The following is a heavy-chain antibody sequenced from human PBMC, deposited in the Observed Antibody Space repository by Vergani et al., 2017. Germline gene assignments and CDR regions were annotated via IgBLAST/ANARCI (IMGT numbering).Heavy chain of an antibody. D-gene: IGHD6-13*01. CDR3: ATRGQQLGPYDAFDI. Sequence: GQLVPSGAEVKKPGSSVEVSCTASGGTFSSYAISWVRQAPGQGLEWMGGIIPIFGTANYAQKFQGRVTITADESTSTAYMELSSLRSEDTDVYYCATRGQQLGPYDAFDIWGQGTMVTVSS. CDR1: GGTFSSYA. J-gene: IGHJ3*02. V-gene: IGHV1-69*01. CDR2: IIPIFGTA.